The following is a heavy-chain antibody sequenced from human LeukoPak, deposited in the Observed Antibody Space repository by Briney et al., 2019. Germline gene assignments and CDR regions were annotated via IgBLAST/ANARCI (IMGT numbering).Heavy chain of an antibody. D-gene: IGHD6-6*01. V-gene: IGHV4-34*01. J-gene: IGHJ3*02. CDR2: INHSGST. CDR1: GGSFSGYY. CDR3: ARDHSSSSWMDSFEI. Sequence: SETLSLTCAVYGGSFSGYYWSWIRQPPGKGLEWIGEINHSGSTNYNPSLKSRVTISVDTSKNQFSLKLSSVTAADTAVYYCARDHSSSSWMDSFEIWGPGTKVTVSS.